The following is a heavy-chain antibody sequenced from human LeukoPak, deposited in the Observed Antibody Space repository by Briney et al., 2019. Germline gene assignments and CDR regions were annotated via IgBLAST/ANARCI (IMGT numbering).Heavy chain of an antibody. J-gene: IGHJ4*02. CDR2: INPSGGST. V-gene: IGHV1-46*01. CDR1: GYTFTGYY. CDR3: ARGDRPISPDPKKIDY. Sequence: ASVKVSCKASGYTFTGYYMHWVRQAPGQGLEWRGIINPSGGSTSYAQKFQGRVTMTRDMSTSTVYMELSSLRSEDTAVYYCARGDRPISPDPKKIDYWGQGTLVTVSS.